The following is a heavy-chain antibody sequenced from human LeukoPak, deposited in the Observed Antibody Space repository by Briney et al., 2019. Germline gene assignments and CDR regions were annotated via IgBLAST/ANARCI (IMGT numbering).Heavy chain of an antibody. CDR3: AKDFSVLIAAAGTVDY. V-gene: IGHV3-23*01. J-gene: IGHJ4*02. CDR2: ISGSGGST. Sequence: GGSLRLSCAASGFTFSSYAMSWVRQAPGKGLEWVSAISGSGGSTYYADSVKGRFTISRDNSKNTLYLQMNSLRAEDTAVYYCAKDFSVLIAAAGTVDYWGQGTLVTVSS. CDR1: GFTFSSYA. D-gene: IGHD6-13*01.